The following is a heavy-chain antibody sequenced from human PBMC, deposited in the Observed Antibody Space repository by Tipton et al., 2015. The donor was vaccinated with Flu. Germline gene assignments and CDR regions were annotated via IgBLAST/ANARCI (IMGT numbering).Heavy chain of an antibody. CDR3: AKGDYRGSGGYSDY. D-gene: IGHD3-10*01. V-gene: IGHV3-9*01. Sequence: RSLRLSCAATGFTFEDYAMHWVRQVPGKGLEWVSVISWNGDNIGYAASVKGRFTISRDNAKNSLYLQMNSLRPDDTALYYCAKGDYRGSGGYSDYWGQGTLVTVSS. J-gene: IGHJ4*02. CDR2: ISWNGDNI. CDR1: GFTFEDYA.